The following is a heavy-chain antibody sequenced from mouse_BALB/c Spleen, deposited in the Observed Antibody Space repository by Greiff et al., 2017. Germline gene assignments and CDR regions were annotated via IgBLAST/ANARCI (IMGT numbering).Heavy chain of an antibody. CDR2: ISDGGSYT. CDR3: ARDPRRDYYGSSPWFAY. V-gene: IGHV5-4*02. J-gene: IGHJ3*01. Sequence: EVKLMESGGGLVKPGGSLKLSCAASGFTFSDYYMYWVRQTPEKRLEWVATISDGGSYTYYPDSVKGRFTISRDNAKNNLYLQMSSLKSEDTAMYYCARDPRRDYYGSSPWFAYWGQGTLVTVSA. CDR1: GFTFSDYY. D-gene: IGHD1-1*01.